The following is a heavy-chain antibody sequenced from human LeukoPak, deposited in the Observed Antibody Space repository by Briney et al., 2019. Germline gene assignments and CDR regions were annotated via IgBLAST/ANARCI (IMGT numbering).Heavy chain of an antibody. Sequence: PSETLSLTCAVYGGSFSGYYWSWIRQPPGKGLEWIGEINHSGSTNYNPSLKSRVTISVDTSKNQFSLKLSSVTAADTAVYYCARGASPFGRYFDWLSPKYFDYWGQGTLVTVSS. CDR1: GGSFSGYY. J-gene: IGHJ4*02. D-gene: IGHD3-9*01. CDR3: ARGASPFGRYFDWLSPKYFDY. V-gene: IGHV4-34*01. CDR2: INHSGST.